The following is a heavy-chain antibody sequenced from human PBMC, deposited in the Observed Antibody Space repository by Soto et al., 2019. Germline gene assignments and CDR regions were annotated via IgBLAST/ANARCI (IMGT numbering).Heavy chain of an antibody. J-gene: IGHJ4*02. Sequence: GGSLRLSCAASGFTFSTYGMHWVRQAPGKGLEWVALIWNHGREDSYADSVKGRFTISRDNSKNTLWLQMNSLRADDTAVYYCAREGSDYELEYWGQGTLVTVSS. CDR1: GFTFSTYG. V-gene: IGHV3-33*01. D-gene: IGHD3-10*01. CDR2: IWNHGRED. CDR3: AREGSDYELEY.